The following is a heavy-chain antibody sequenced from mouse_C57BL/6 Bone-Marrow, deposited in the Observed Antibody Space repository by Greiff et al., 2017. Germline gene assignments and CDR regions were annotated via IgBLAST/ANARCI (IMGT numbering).Heavy chain of an antibody. CDR2: LNPSSGYT. D-gene: IGHD1-1*01. V-gene: IGHV1-7*01. Sequence: VQRVESGAELAKPGASVKLSCKASGYTFTSYWMHWVKQRPGQGLEWIGYLNPSSGYTKYNQKVKDKATLTADKSSSTAYMQLSSLTYEDSAVYYGAIPLLLLRYRAWFAYWGQGTLVTVSA. CDR3: AIPLLLLRYRAWFAY. J-gene: IGHJ3*01. CDR1: GYTFTSYW.